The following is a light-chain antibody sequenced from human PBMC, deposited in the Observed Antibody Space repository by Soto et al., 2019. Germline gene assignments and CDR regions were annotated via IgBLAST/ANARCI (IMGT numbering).Light chain of an antibody. J-gene: IGKJ2*01. CDR3: QQYKDWPPYT. V-gene: IGKV3-15*01. CDR2: GAS. Sequence: EIVMTQSPGTLSVSPGEGATLFCRASQSVRTKLAWYQQRAGQAPRLLMYGASTRATGIPDRFSGSGSGTEFTLTISSLQSEDFAVYFCQQYKDWPPYTFGQGTKLEIK. CDR1: QSVRTK.